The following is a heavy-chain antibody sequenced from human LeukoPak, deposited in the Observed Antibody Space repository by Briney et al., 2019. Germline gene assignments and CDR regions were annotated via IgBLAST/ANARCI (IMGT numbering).Heavy chain of an antibody. CDR2: IIPIFGIA. V-gene: IGHV1-69*04. D-gene: IGHD6-13*01. CDR1: GGTFSSYA. J-gene: IGHJ4*02. CDR3: AREEDLWAAAGTIDD. Sequence: SVKVSCKASGGTFSSYAISWVRQAPGQGLEWMGRIIPIFGIANYAQKFQGRVTITADKSTSTAYMELSSLRAEDTAVYYCAREEDLWAAAGTIDDWGQGTLVTVSS.